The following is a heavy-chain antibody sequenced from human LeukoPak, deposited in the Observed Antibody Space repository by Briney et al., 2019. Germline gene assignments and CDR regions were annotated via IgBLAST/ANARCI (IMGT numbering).Heavy chain of an antibody. CDR1: GGSISSSNW. CDR2: IYHSGST. J-gene: IGHJ1*01. V-gene: IGHV4-4*02. Sequence: PSETLSLTCTVSGGSISSSNWWSWVRQPPGKGLEWIGEIYHSGSTNYNPSLKSRVTISVDKSKNQFSLKLSSVTAADTAVYYCARDSGYSSSRDFQHWGQGTLVTVSS. CDR3: ARDSGYSSSRDFQH. D-gene: IGHD6-13*01.